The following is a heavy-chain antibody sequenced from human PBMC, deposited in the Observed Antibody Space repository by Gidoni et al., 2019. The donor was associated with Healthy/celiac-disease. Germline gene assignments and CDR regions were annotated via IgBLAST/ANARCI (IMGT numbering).Heavy chain of an antibody. CDR2: ISAYNGNT. CDR1: GYTFTSYG. CDR3: ARDLYDFWSGYYTVGVQVGAFDI. Sequence: QVQLVQSGAAVKKPGASVTVSCKASGYTFTSYGISWVRQAPGQGLEWMGWISAYNGNTNYAQKLQGRVTMTTDTSTSTAYRELRSLRSDDTAVYYCARDLYDFWSGYYTVGVQVGAFDIWGQGTMVTVSS. D-gene: IGHD3-3*01. V-gene: IGHV1-18*01. J-gene: IGHJ3*02.